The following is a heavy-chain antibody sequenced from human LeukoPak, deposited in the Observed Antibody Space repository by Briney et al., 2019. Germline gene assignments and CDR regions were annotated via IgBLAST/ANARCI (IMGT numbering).Heavy chain of an antibody. V-gene: IGHV1-2*06. CDR2: INPNSGGT. CDR3: ARDRRGYSGYDMN. J-gene: IGHJ4*02. Sequence: ASVKVSXKASGYTFNGYYMQWVRQAPAQGLEWMGRINPNSGGTDSAQKFQGRVTMTIDTSINTAYMELSSLTSDDTAVYYCARDRRGYSGYDMNWGQGTLVTVSS. D-gene: IGHD5-12*01. CDR1: GYTFNGYY.